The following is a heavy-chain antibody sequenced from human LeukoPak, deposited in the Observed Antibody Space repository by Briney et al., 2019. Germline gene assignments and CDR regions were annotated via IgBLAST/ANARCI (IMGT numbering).Heavy chain of an antibody. V-gene: IGHV4-39*01. CDR2: IYYSGST. CDR3: ARHREGMYYYDSSGYYENWFDP. J-gene: IGHJ5*02. D-gene: IGHD3-22*01. Sequence: PSETLSLTCTVSGGSISSSSYYWGWIRQPPGKGLEWIGSIYYSGSTYYNPSLKSRVTISVDTSKNQFSLKLSSVTAADTAVYYCARHREGMYYYDSSGYYENWFDPWGQGTLVTVSS. CDR1: GGSISSSSYY.